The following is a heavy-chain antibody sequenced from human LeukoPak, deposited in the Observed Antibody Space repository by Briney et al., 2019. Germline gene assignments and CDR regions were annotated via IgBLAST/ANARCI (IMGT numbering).Heavy chain of an antibody. Sequence: GGSLRLSCSASGFVVSDKYMNWVRQAPGKGLEWVSAISGSGGSTYYADSVKGRFTISRDNSKNTLYLQMNSLRAEDTAVYYCAKDAYYYDSSGTNSYAFDIWGQGTMVTVSS. CDR3: AKDAYYYDSSGTNSYAFDI. J-gene: IGHJ3*02. D-gene: IGHD3-22*01. CDR1: GFVVSDKY. CDR2: ISGSGGST. V-gene: IGHV3-23*01.